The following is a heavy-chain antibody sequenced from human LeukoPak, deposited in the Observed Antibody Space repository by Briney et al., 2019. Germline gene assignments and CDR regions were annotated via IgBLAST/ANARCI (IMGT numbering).Heavy chain of an antibody. CDR1: GFTFSSYA. Sequence: GGSLRLSCAASGFTFSSYAMSWVRQAPGKGLEWVSAISGSGGSTYYADSVKGRFTISRDNSKNTLYLQMNSLRAEDTAVYYCAKCAWGIWFGELSPNWFDPWGQGTLVTVSS. J-gene: IGHJ5*02. CDR2: ISGSGGST. CDR3: AKCAWGIWFGELSPNWFDP. D-gene: IGHD3-10*01. V-gene: IGHV3-23*01.